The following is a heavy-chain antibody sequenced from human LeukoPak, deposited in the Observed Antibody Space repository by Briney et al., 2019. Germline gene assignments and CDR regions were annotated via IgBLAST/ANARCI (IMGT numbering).Heavy chain of an antibody. Sequence: ASVKVSCKASGGTFSSYAISWVRQAPGQGLEWMGRIIPILGIANYAQKFQGRVTITADKSTSTAYMELSSLRSEDTAVYYCASKHYYDSSGYADYWGQGTLVTVSS. J-gene: IGHJ4*02. CDR2: IIPILGIA. CDR1: GGTFSSYA. V-gene: IGHV1-69*04. D-gene: IGHD3-22*01. CDR3: ASKHYYDSSGYADY.